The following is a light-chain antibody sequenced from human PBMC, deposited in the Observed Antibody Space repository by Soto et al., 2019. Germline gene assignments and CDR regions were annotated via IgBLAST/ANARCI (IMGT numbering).Light chain of an antibody. Sequence: YELPQPPSVSVSPGQTARITCSGDALPKQYAYWYQQKPGQAPVLVIYKDSERPSGIPERFSGSSSGTTVTLTISGVQAGDEADYYCQSADSSGTYYVFGTGTKVTVL. J-gene: IGLJ1*01. CDR2: KDS. CDR1: ALPKQY. CDR3: QSADSSGTYYV. V-gene: IGLV3-25*02.